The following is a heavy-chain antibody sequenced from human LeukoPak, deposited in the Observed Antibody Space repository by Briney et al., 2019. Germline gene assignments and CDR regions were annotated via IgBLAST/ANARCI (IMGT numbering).Heavy chain of an antibody. D-gene: IGHD4-17*01. V-gene: IGHV1-69*13. CDR1: GYTFTSYA. CDR3: ARDDDYGSRLDY. CDR2: IIPIFGTA. J-gene: IGHJ4*02. Sequence: ASVKVSCKASGYTFTSYAISWVRQAPGQGLEWMGGIIPIFGTANYAQKFQGRVTITADESTSTAYMELSSLRSEDTAVYYCARDDDYGSRLDYWGQGTLVTVSS.